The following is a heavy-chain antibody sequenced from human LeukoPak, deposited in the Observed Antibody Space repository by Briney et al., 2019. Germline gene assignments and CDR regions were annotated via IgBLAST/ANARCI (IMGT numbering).Heavy chain of an antibody. D-gene: IGHD1-26*01. CDR1: GFIFSTYA. Sequence: GGSLRLSCAASGFIFSTYAATWVRQIPGKGLEWVSVISGSGDFKYYADSVKGRFSISRDESENTLYLEMNSLRAEDTAIYYCAKANKGSGSYYIDQWGQGTLVTVSS. CDR2: ISGSGDFK. CDR3: AKANKGSGSYYIDQ. V-gene: IGHV3-23*01. J-gene: IGHJ4*02.